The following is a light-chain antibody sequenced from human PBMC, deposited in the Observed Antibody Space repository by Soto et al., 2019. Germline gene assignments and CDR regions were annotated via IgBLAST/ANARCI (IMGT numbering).Light chain of an antibody. Sequence: DIQMTQSPSSLSASVGDRVTITCRASQSISSYLNWYQQKPGKAPKLLIYAASSLQSGVPSRFSGGGSGTDFTLHISSLQPADFATYYCQPSYSTPRIFGQGAKLEIQ. J-gene: IGKJ2*01. CDR2: AAS. V-gene: IGKV1-39*01. CDR3: QPSYSTPRI. CDR1: QSISSY.